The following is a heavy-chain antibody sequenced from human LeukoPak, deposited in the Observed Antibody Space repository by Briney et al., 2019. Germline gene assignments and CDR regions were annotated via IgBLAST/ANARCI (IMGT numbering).Heavy chain of an antibody. J-gene: IGHJ4*02. CDR3: ASHNKISGSYFYFDY. D-gene: IGHD1-26*01. Sequence: PSETLSLTCTVSGGSISSYYWSWIRQPPGKGLEWIGYIYYSGSTNYNPSLKSRVTISVDTSKNQFSLKLSSVTAADTAVCYCASHNKISGSYFYFDYWGQGTLVTVSS. CDR1: GGSISSYY. CDR2: IYYSGST. V-gene: IGHV4-59*08.